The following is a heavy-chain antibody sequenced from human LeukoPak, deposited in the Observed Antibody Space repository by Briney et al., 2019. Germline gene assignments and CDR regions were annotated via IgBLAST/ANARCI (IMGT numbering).Heavy chain of an antibody. D-gene: IGHD6-6*01. CDR1: GYTLTELS. CDR3: ATGSIGSPPGYYYYYGMDV. J-gene: IGHJ6*02. V-gene: IGHV1-24*01. Sequence: ASVKVSCKVSGYTLTELSMHWVRQAPGKGLEWMGGFDPEDGEALYAQKFQGRVTMTEDTSTDTAYMELSSLRSEDTAVYYCATGSIGSPPGYYYYYGMDVWGQGTTVTVSS. CDR2: FDPEDGEA.